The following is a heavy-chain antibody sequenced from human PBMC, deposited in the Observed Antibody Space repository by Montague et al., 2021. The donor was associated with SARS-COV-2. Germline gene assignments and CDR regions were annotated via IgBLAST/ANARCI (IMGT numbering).Heavy chain of an antibody. V-gene: IGHV4-59*08. Sequence: SETLSLTCTVSGVAISYGDWGWIRQPPGKGLEWIVTIFENGDTDXKPSLKSRVTVSEDTSQNQFSLRLSSVAAADTALYYCARYYERSWDVWGQGTTVTVSS. CDR3: ARYYERSWDV. CDR1: GVAISYGD. D-gene: IGHD3-16*01. J-gene: IGHJ6*02. CDR2: IFENGDT.